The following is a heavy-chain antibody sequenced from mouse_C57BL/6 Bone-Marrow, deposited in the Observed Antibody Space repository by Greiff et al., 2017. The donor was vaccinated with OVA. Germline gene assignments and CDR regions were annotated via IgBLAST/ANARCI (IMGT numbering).Heavy chain of an antibody. CDR3: ARSGDYDCYAMDY. J-gene: IGHJ4*01. Sequence: QVHVKQPGTELVKPGASVKLSCKASGYTFTSYWMHWVKQRPGQGLEWIGNINPSNGGTNYNEKFKSKATLTVDKSSSTAYMQLSSLTSEDSAVYYCARSGDYDCYAMDYWGQGTSVTVSS. V-gene: IGHV1-53*01. CDR1: GYTFTSYW. D-gene: IGHD2-4*01. CDR2: INPSNGGT.